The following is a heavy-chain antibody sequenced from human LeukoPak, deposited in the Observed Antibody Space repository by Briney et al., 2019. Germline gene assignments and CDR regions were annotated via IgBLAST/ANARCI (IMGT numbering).Heavy chain of an antibody. Sequence: GGSLRLSCAASGFIFSDYYMSWIRQAPGKGLEWVSYISSTSSYTAYADSVKSRFTISRDNAKNSLYLQMNSLRAEDTAVYFCAKATNTATGTPTLAIDYWGQGTLVTVSS. D-gene: IGHD6-13*01. CDR3: AKATNTATGTPTLAIDY. V-gene: IGHV3-11*05. J-gene: IGHJ4*02. CDR1: GFIFSDYY. CDR2: ISSTSSYT.